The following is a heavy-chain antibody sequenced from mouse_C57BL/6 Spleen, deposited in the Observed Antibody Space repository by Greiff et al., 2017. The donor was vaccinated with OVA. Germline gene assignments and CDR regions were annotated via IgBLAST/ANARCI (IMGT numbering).Heavy chain of an antibody. CDR2: ISSGGSYT. D-gene: IGHD3-2*02. CDR1: GFTFSSYG. V-gene: IGHV5-6*01. Sequence: EVQRVESGGDLVKPGGSLKLSCAASGFTFSSYGMSWVRPTPDKRLEWVATISSGGSYTYYPDSVKGRFTISRDNAKNTLYMQMSSLKSEDTAMYYCARQGVTAQATSWFAYWGQGTLVTVSA. CDR3: ARQGVTAQATSWFAY. J-gene: IGHJ3*01.